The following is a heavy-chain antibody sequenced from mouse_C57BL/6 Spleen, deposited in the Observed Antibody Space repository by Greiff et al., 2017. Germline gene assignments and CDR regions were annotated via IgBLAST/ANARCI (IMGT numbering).Heavy chain of an antibody. J-gene: IGHJ2*01. CDR2: IDPSDSYT. CDR1: GYTFTSYW. V-gene: IGHV1-59*01. D-gene: IGHD3-2*01. Sequence: QVQLQQPGAELVRPGTSVKLSCKASGYTFTSYWMHWVKQRPGQGLEWIGVIDPSDSYTNYNQKFKGKATLTVDTSSSTAYMQLSSRTSEDSAVYYCARRADSPDYFDYWGQGTTLTVSS. CDR3: ARRADSPDYFDY.